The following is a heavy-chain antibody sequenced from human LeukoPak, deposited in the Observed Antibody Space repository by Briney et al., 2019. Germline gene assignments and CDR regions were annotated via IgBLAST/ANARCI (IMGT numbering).Heavy chain of an antibody. V-gene: IGHV4-4*07. Sequence: PSETLSLTCTVSGGSISSYYWSWIRQPAGKGLEWIGRIYTSGSTNYNPSLKSRVTMSVDTSKNQFSLKLSSVTAADTAVHYCARDVSVRSITMIVVGAFDIWGQGTMVTVSS. CDR1: GGSISSYY. CDR3: ARDVSVRSITMIVVGAFDI. J-gene: IGHJ3*02. D-gene: IGHD3-22*01. CDR2: IYTSGST.